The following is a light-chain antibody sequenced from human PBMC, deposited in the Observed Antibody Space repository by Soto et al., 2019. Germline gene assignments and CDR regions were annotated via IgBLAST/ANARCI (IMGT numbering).Light chain of an antibody. J-gene: IGLJ3*02. Sequence: QAVLTQPPSASGSPGQSVAISCTGSSSDVGGYNYVSWYRQHPGKAPKLMIYEVSKRPSGVPDRFSGSKSGTTASLTVSGLQADDEADYYCSSYAGSNWVFGGGTKLTVL. V-gene: IGLV2-8*01. CDR2: EVS. CDR1: SSDVGGYNY. CDR3: SSYAGSNWV.